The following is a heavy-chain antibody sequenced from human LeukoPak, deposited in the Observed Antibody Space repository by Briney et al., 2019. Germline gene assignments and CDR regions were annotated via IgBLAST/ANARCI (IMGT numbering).Heavy chain of an antibody. CDR2: IYTSGST. J-gene: IGHJ6*02. CDR3: ARQKVMMAVAGPPYYGMDV. CDR1: GGSISSSSYY. V-gene: IGHV4-39*07. Sequence: SETLSLTCTVSGGSISSSSYYWGWIRQPPGKGLEWIGRIYTSGSTNYNPSLKSRVTMSVDTSKNQFSLKLSSVTAADTAVYYCARQKVMMAVAGPPYYGMDVWGQGTTVTVSS. D-gene: IGHD6-19*01.